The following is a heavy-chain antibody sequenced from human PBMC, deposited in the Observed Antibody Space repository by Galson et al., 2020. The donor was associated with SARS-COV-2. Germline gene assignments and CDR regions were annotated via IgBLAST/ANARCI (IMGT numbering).Heavy chain of an antibody. J-gene: IGHJ4*02. D-gene: IGHD3-9*01. V-gene: IGHV1-18*01. CDR1: GYKFNLYG. CDR2: ISTYNGNT. Sequence: ASVKVSCKASGYKFNLYGINWVRQAPGQGLEWMGWISTYNGNTNYAQQFQGRVTMTTDASTSTANMELRSLGSDDTAVYYCARDCDILTSVPDSWGQGTLVTVSS. CDR3: ARDCDILTSVPDS.